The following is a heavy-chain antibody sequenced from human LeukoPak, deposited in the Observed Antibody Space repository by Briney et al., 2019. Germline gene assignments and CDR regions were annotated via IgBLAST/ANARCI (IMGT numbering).Heavy chain of an antibody. CDR3: ARAYSGTNYFDY. J-gene: IGHJ4*02. CDR1: GGSFSGYY. V-gene: IGHV4-34*01. D-gene: IGHD1-26*01. Sequence: SETLSPTCAVYGGSFSGYYWSWIRQPPGKGLEWIGEINHSGSTNYNPSLKSRVTISVDTSKNQFSLKLSSVTAADTAVYYCARAYSGTNYFDYWGQGTLVTVSS. CDR2: INHSGST.